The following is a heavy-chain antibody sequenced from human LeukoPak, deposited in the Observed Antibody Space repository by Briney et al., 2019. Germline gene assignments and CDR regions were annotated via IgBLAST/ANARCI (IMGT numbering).Heavy chain of an antibody. CDR3: AKSLKWGGDYYYFGLDV. CDR1: GFTFSSYA. Sequence: GASLRLSCAASGFTFSSYAMSWVRQAPGKGLEWVSAVSGSGGSTHYADSVKGRFTISRDNSKNTLYLQMNSLRAEDTAVYYCAKSLKWGGDYYYFGLDVWGQGTTVTVSS. V-gene: IGHV3-23*01. J-gene: IGHJ6*02. D-gene: IGHD2-21*01. CDR2: VSGSGGST.